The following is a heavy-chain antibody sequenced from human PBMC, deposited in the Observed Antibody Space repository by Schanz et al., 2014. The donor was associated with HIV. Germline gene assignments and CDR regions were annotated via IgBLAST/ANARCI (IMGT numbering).Heavy chain of an antibody. CDR3: RAWLLGDRMDV. D-gene: IGHD3-22*01. V-gene: IGHV3-53*01. J-gene: IGHJ6*02. Sequence: EVHLVESGGGMVQPGGSLRLSCSASGFAVSSNFLNWVRQTPGKGLEWVSFTSSDGTTYYADFVKGRFTISRDISRNTIYLQMNGLRDEDTAVYYCRAWLLGDRMDVWGQGTTVAVSS. CDR2: TSSDGTT. CDR1: GFAVSSNF.